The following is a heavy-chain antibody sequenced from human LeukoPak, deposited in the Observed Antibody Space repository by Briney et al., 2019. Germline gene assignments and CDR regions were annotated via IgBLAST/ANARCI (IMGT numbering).Heavy chain of an antibody. Sequence: SETLSLTCGVSGGSIITTNWWSWVRQPPGKGLEWIGEVHLNGATNYNPSLESRVSMSIDKSKNQLSPKLSSVTAADTATCYCTRESGAFSPFGFWGQGTLVTVSS. D-gene: IGHD1-26*01. CDR3: TRESGAFSPFGF. CDR2: VHLNGAT. J-gene: IGHJ4*02. CDR1: GGSIITTNW. V-gene: IGHV4-4*02.